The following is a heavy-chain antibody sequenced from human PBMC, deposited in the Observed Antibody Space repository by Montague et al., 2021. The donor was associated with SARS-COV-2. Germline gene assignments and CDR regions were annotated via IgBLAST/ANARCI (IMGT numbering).Heavy chain of an antibody. V-gene: IGHV4-59*01. Sequence: SETLSLTCTVSGGSITSYYWTWIRQPPGKGLEWVGRIYYSGSTNYDPSLKSRVTISVDTSKNQFSLKLSSVPAADTAVYYCARTGLGAYDILTGYTVNAFDMWGQGTMVTVSS. CDR3: ARTGLGAYDILTGYTVNAFDM. J-gene: IGHJ3*02. CDR1: GGSITSYY. D-gene: IGHD3-9*01. CDR2: IYYSGST.